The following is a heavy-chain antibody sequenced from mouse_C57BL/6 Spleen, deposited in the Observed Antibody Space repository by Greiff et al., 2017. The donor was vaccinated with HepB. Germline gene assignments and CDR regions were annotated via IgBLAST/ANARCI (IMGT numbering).Heavy chain of an antibody. J-gene: IGHJ4*01. D-gene: IGHD1-1*01. Sequence: VQLVESGPGLVQPSQSLSITCTVSGFSLTSYGVHWVRQPPGKGLEWLGVIWSGGSTDYNAAFISRLSISKDNSKSQVFFKMNSLQADDTAIYYCAKKGYYYGSSYGAMDYWGQGTSVTVSS. CDR3: AKKGYYYGSSYGAMDY. V-gene: IGHV2-4*01. CDR1: GFSLTSYG. CDR2: IWSGGST.